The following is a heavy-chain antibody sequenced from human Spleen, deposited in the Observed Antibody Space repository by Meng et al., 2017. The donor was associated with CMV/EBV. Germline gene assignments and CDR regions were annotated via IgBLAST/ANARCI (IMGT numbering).Heavy chain of an antibody. CDR2: IYHSGST. Sequence: VQLQESGPGLVKPSGTLSLTCAVSGGSISRSNLWTWVRQVPGKGLEWIGEIYHSGSTNYNPSLKSRVTISVDKFKNQFSLKLGSVTAADTAVYYCARIERRRILKYCGSDCSTTDYWGQGTLVTVSS. V-gene: IGHV4-4*02. J-gene: IGHJ4*02. CDR3: ARIERRRILKYCGSDCSTTDY. CDR1: GGSISRSNL. D-gene: IGHD2-21*02.